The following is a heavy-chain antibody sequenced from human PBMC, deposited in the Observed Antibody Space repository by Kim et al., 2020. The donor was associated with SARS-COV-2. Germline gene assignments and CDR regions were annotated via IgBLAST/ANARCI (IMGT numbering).Heavy chain of an antibody. V-gene: IGHV4-4*02. J-gene: IGHJ4*02. CDR3: ARLRGAIVVVPTGPWYFDY. D-gene: IGHD3-22*01. CDR2: IYHSGST. CDR1: GGSISSSNW. Sequence: SETLSLTCAVSGGSISSSNWWSWVRQPPGKGLEWIGEIYHSGSTNYNPSLKSRVTISVDKSKNQFSLKLSSVTAADTAVYYCARLRGAIVVVPTGPWYFDYWGQGTLVTVSS.